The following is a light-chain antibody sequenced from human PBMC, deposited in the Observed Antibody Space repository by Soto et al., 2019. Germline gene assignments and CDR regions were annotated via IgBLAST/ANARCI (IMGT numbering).Light chain of an antibody. CDR3: QSYDTSLSGSV. CDR1: SSNIGAGYD. V-gene: IGLV1-40*01. J-gene: IGLJ2*01. CDR2: GNS. Sequence: QSVLTQPPSVSGAPGQRVTISCTGTSSNIGAGYDVHWYQHLPGTAPKLLIYGNSDRPSGVPDRFSGSKSGTSASLANTGLQAEDEADYYCQSYDTSLSGSVFGRGTKVTVL.